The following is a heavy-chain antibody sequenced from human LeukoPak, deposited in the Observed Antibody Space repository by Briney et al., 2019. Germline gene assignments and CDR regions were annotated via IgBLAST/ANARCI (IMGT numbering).Heavy chain of an antibody. CDR3: AREGEGNYFDY. CDR2: ISSSSSYI. V-gene: IGHV3-21*01. CDR1: GFTFSSYW. J-gene: IGHJ4*02. Sequence: GGSLRLSCAVSGFTFSSYWMSWVRQAPGKGLEWVSSISSSSSYIYYADSVKGRFTISRDNAKNSLYLQMNSLRAEDTAVYYCAREGEGNYFDYWGQGTLVTVSS.